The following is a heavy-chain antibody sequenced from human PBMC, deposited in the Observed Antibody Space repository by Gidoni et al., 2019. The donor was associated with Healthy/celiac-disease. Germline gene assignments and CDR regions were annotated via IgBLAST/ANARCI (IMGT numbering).Heavy chain of an antibody. CDR2: INHSGST. Sequence: EWIGEINHSGSTNYNPSLKSRVTISVDTSKNQFSLKLSSVTAADTAVYYCASIAAAGNNWFDPWGQGTLVTVSS. V-gene: IGHV4-34*01. D-gene: IGHD6-13*01. J-gene: IGHJ5*02. CDR3: ASIAAAGNNWFDP.